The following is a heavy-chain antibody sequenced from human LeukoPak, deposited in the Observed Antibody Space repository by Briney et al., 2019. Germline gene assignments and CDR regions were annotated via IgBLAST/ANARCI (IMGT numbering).Heavy chain of an antibody. CDR3: AREGSGSYYD. CDR1: GYTFTNYY. J-gene: IGHJ4*02. Sequence: ASVKVSCKASGYTFTNYYIHWVRQAPGQGLEWMGLINPGGGNTNYAQNFQGRVTMTTDTSTSTAYMELRSLRSDDTAVYYCAREGSGSYYDWGQGTLVTVSS. V-gene: IGHV1-46*01. CDR2: INPGGGNT. D-gene: IGHD1-26*01.